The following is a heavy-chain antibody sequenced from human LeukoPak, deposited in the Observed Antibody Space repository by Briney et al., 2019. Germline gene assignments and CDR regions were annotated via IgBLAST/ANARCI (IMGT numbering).Heavy chain of an antibody. CDR2: ISGSGGST. Sequence: GGPLRLSCAASGFTFSSYSMSWVRQAPGKGLEWVSAISGSGGSTYYADSVKGRFTISRDNSKNTLYLQMNSLRAEDTAVYYCAKGNRYGSGSYYYYMDVWGKGTTVTVSS. D-gene: IGHD3-10*01. CDR3: AKGNRYGSGSYYYYMDV. V-gene: IGHV3-23*01. J-gene: IGHJ6*03. CDR1: GFTFSSYS.